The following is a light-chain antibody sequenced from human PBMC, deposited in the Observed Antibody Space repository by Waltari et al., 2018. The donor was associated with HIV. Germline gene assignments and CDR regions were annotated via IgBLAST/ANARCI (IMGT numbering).Light chain of an antibody. J-gene: IGKJ2*01. V-gene: IGKV4-1*01. CDR2: WAT. Sequence: DIVLTQSPDSLAVSLGGRATINCRSSQSLLYSSNNKNYLAWYQQKPGQPPKLLFYWATTRESGVPDRFSGSGSGADFTLTISSLQAEDVAVYSCQQYYSSPYTFGQGTKLEIK. CDR1: QSLLYSSNNKNY. CDR3: QQYYSSPYT.